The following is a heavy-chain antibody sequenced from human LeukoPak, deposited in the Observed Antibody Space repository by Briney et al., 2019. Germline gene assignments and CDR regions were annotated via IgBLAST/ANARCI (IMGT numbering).Heavy chain of an antibody. V-gene: IGHV3-74*01. J-gene: IGHJ5*02. Sequence: GGSLRLSCVTSGFNFSPYWMHWVRQAPGKGLVWVSRIKGDGSSTTYADSVKGRFTISRDNAKNTLYLQMNSLRDEDTAVYYCARSDRFDPWGQGTLVTVSS. D-gene: IGHD2-21*02. CDR3: ARSDRFDP. CDR1: GFNFSPYW. CDR2: IKGDGSST.